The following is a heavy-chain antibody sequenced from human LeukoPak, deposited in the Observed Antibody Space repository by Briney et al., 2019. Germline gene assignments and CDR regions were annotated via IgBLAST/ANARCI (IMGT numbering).Heavy chain of an antibody. D-gene: IGHD2-2*01. J-gene: IGHJ6*03. V-gene: IGHV4-34*01. CDR1: GGSFSGYY. CDR3: AREGYCSSTSCYSMGV. Sequence: SETLSLTCAVYGGSFSGYYWSWIRQPPGKGLEWIGEINHSGSTNYNPSLKSRVTISVDTSKSQFSLKLSSVTAADTAVYYCAREGYCSSTSCYSMGVWGKGTTVTVSS. CDR2: INHSGST.